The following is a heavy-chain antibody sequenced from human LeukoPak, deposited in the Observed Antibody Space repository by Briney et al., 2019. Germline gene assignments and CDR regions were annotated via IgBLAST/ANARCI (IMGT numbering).Heavy chain of an antibody. V-gene: IGHV4-34*01. CDR3: ARLESHSSGENFDY. CDR2: INHSGST. CDR1: GGSFSGYY. J-gene: IGHJ4*02. Sequence: SETLSLTCAVYGGSFSGYYWSWIRQPPGKGLEWTGEINHSGSTNYNPSLKSRVTISVDTSKNQFSLKLSSVTAADTAVDYCARLESHSSGENFDYWGQGTLVTVSS. D-gene: IGHD3-22*01.